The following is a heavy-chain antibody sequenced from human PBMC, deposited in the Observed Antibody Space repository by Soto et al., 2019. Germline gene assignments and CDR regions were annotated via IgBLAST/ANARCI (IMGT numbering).Heavy chain of an antibody. CDR2: ISGSGGNT. Sequence: PGGSLRLSGAASGFTFSPYAMTWVRQAPGNGLEWVSSISGSGGNTNYAESVKGRFTVSRDNSKRTLSLQMNRLTEEDTAIYYCAKGLRRLLRTQYYYGLDVWGRGTTVTVSS. V-gene: IGHV3-23*01. D-gene: IGHD3-16*01. CDR1: GFTFSPYA. CDR3: AKGLRRLLRTQYYYGLDV. J-gene: IGHJ6*02.